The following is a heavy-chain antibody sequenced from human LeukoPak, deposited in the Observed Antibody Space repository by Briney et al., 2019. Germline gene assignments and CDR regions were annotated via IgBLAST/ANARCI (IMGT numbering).Heavy chain of an antibody. CDR2: IYYSGGT. V-gene: IGHV4-59*01. J-gene: IGHJ3*02. CDR3: ASSPIYYGSGSYLAFDI. Sequence: SETLSLTCTVSGGSISSYYWSWIRQPPGKGLEWIGYIYYSGGTNYNPSLKSRVTISVDTSKNQFSLKLSSVTAADTAVYYCASSPIYYGSGSYLAFDIWGQGTMVTVSS. D-gene: IGHD3-10*01. CDR1: GGSISSYY.